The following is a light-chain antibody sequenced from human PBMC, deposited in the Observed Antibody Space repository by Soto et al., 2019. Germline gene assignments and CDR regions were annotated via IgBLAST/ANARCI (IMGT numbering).Light chain of an antibody. Sequence: EIVMTQSPATLSLSPGERATLSCRAIQSVSSIYLAWYQQKPGQAPSLLIYGASTRATGIPARFSGSGSGTEFTLTISSLQSEDFAVYYCQQYNNWPPITFGQGTRLEIK. J-gene: IGKJ5*01. CDR1: QSVSSIY. CDR2: GAS. CDR3: QQYNNWPPIT. V-gene: IGKV3-15*01.